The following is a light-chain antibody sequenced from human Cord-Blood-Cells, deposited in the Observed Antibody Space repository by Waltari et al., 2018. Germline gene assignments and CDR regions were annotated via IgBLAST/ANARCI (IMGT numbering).Light chain of an antibody. CDR2: EGS. Sequence: QSALTQPASVSGSPGQSITISCTGTSSDVGSYNLVSWYQQHPGKAPKLMIYEGSKRPSGVSNRFSGSMSGNPASLTISGLQAEDEADYYCCSYAGSSTHVVFGGGTKLTVL. CDR1: SSDVGSYNL. CDR3: CSYAGSSTHVV. J-gene: IGLJ2*01. V-gene: IGLV2-23*01.